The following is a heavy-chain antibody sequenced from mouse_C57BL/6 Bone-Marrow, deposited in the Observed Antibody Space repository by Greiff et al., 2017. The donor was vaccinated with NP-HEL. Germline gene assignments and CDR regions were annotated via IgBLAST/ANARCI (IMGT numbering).Heavy chain of an antibody. D-gene: IGHD1-1*01. Sequence: QVQLQQPGAELVKPGASVKLSCKASGYTFTSYWMQWVKQRPGQGLEWIGEIDPSDSYTNYNQKFKGKATLTVDTSSSTAYMQLSSLTSEDSAVYYCARWPTVVAPYYFDYWGQGTTLTVSS. CDR3: ARWPTVVAPYYFDY. CDR1: GYTFTSYW. CDR2: IDPSDSYT. J-gene: IGHJ2*01. V-gene: IGHV1-50*01.